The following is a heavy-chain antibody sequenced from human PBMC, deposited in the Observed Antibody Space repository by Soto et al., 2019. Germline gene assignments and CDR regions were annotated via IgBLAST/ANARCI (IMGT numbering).Heavy chain of an antibody. J-gene: IGHJ3*02. CDR1: GYSFTSYW. Sequence: PGESLKISCKGSGYSFTSYWISWVRQMPGKGLEWMGRIDPSDSYTNYNPSFQGHVTISADKSISTAYLQWSSLKASDTAMYYCARHRVRGMARGVIDDAFDIWGQGTMVTVSS. D-gene: IGHD3-10*01. V-gene: IGHV5-10-1*01. CDR2: IDPSDSYT. CDR3: ARHRVRGMARGVIDDAFDI.